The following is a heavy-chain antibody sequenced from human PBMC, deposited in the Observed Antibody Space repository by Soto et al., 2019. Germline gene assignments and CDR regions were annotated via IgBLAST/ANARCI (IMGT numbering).Heavy chain of an antibody. V-gene: IGHV4-30-4*01. CDR3: ARMVGLLRNGDEFDY. CDR1: GGSISSGDDY. J-gene: IGHJ4*02. CDR2: IYYSGST. D-gene: IGHD1-26*01. Sequence: QVQLQVSGAGLVTPSQTLSLTCTVSGGSISSGDDYWSWIRQPPGKGLERSGYIYYSGSTYYNPSLQSRVTITVDTSKNQFSLKLSSVTAADTAVYYCARMVGLLRNGDEFDYWGQGTLDTVSS.